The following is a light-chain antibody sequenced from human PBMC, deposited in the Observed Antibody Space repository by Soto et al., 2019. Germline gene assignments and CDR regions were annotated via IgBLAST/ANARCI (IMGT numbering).Light chain of an antibody. V-gene: IGLV2-14*01. CDR1: SSDVGGYNY. CDR2: EVS. J-gene: IGLJ2*01. Sequence: QSVLTQPASVSGSPGQSITISCTGTSSDVGGYNYVSWYQQHPGKAPKLMIYEVSNWPSGVSNRFSGSKSGNTASLTISGRQAEDEADYYCSSYTSFGGGTKLTVL. CDR3: SSYTS.